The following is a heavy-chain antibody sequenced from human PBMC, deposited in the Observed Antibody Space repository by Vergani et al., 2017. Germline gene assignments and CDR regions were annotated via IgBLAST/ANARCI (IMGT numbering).Heavy chain of an antibody. CDR3: ARDEGATVTPFDY. CDR1: GFPFSSYA. V-gene: IGHV3-30-3*01. Sequence: QVQLVESGGGVVQPGRSLRLSCAASGFPFSSYAMHWVPQAPGKGLEWVAVISYDGSNKYYADSVKGRFTNSRDNSKNTRYLQMNSLRAEDTAVYYCARDEGATVTPFDYWGQGTLVTVSS. CDR2: ISYDGSNK. D-gene: IGHD4-17*01. J-gene: IGHJ4*02.